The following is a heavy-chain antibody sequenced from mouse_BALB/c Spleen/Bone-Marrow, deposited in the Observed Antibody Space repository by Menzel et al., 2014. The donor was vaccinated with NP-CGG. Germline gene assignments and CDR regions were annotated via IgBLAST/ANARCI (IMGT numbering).Heavy chain of an antibody. Sequence: VQLQQSGPELVKPGASVKISCKASGYSFTGYFMNWVMQSHGKSLEWIGRINPYNGDTFYNQKFKGKATLTVDKSSSTAHMELRSLASEDSAVYYCAREGGYYYGSSPYFDVWAQGPRSPSPQ. D-gene: IGHD1-1*01. V-gene: IGHV1-20*02. CDR3: AREGGYYYGSSPYFDV. CDR1: GYSFTGYF. J-gene: IGHJ1*01. CDR2: INPYNGDT.